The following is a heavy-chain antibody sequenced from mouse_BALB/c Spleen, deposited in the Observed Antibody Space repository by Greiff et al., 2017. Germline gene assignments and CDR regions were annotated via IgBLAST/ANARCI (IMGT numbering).Heavy chain of an antibody. Sequence: QVQLQQSGAELVKPGASVKLSCKASGYTFTSYYMYWVKQRPGQGLEWIGEINPSNGGTNFNEKFKSKATLTVDKSSSTAYMQLSSLTSEDSAVYYCTRERYLYAMDDWGQGTSVTVSS. J-gene: IGHJ4*01. D-gene: IGHD2-14*01. V-gene: IGHV1S81*02. CDR3: TRERYLYAMDD. CDR1: GYTFTSYY. CDR2: INPSNGGT.